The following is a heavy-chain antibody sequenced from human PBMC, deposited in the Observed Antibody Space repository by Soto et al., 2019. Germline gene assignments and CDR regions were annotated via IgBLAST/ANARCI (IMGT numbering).Heavy chain of an antibody. D-gene: IGHD3-3*01. CDR1: GFTFSSYS. Sequence: GGSLRLSCAASGFTFSSYSMNWVRQAPGKGLEWVSYISSSSSTIYYADSVKGRFTISRDNAKNSLYLQMNSLRAEDTAVYYCARGSPELSYYDFWSGGDYYMDVWGKGTTVTVSS. CDR3: ARGSPELSYYDFWSGGDYYMDV. CDR2: ISSSSSTI. V-gene: IGHV3-48*01. J-gene: IGHJ6*03.